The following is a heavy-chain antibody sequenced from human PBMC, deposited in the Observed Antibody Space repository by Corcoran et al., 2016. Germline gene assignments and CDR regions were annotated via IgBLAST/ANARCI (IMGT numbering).Heavy chain of an antibody. CDR3: ARGDYYDSSGLVDY. D-gene: IGHD3-22*01. CDR1: GGSISSSSYY. J-gene: IGHJ4*02. CDR2: IYYSGST. Sequence: QLQLQESGPGLVKPSETLSLTCTVSGGSISSSSYYWGWIRQPPGKGLEWIGSIYYSGSTYYNPSLKSRVPISVDTSKNQFSLKLSSVTAAATAVYYCARGDYYDSSGLVDYWGQGTLVTVSS. V-gene: IGHV4-39*07.